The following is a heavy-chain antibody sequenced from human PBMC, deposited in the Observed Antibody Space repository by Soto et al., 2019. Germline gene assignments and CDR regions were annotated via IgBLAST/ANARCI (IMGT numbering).Heavy chain of an antibody. Sequence: PGGSLRLSCSVSGFTFSSYAMHWIHQAPGKGLEYVASISSEGASTYYADSVKGRFITSRDNSKNTLYLQMSSLRAEDTAVYYCVKDRYVDYWGQGILVTVSS. CDR2: ISSEGAST. CDR3: VKDRYVDY. CDR1: GFTFSSYA. V-gene: IGHV3-64D*06. J-gene: IGHJ4*02.